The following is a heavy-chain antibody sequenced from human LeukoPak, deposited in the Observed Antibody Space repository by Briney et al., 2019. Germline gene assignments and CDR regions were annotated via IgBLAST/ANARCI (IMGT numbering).Heavy chain of an antibody. CDR3: ARHPKMSSSNYYFDY. CDR2: IYPGDSDT. D-gene: IGHD4/OR15-4a*01. V-gene: IGHV5-51*01. Sequence: GESLKISCKGSGYNFGSLWIAWVRQMPGKGLEWMGIIYPGDSDTRYSPSFQGQVTISAGKSISTAYLQWSSLKASDTAMYFCARHPKMSSSNYYFDYWGQGTLVTVSS. J-gene: IGHJ4*02. CDR1: GYNFGSLW.